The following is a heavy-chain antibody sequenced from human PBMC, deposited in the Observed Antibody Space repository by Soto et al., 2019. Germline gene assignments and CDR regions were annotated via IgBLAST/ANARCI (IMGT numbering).Heavy chain of an antibody. J-gene: IGHJ4*02. CDR3: VSPPHY. CDR1: GFTLSDRY. V-gene: IGHV3-72*01. Sequence: GGSLRLSCAVSGFTLSDRYMDWVRQAPGKGLEWVGRSRNKPNSYTTEYAASVKGRFTISRDDSKNSLYLQMNSLKTEDTAMYYCVSPPHYWGQGILVTVSS. CDR2: SRNKPNSYTT.